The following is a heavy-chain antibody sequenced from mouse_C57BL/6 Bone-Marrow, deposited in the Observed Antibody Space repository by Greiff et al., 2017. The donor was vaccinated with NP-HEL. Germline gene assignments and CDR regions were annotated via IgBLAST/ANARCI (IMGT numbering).Heavy chain of an antibody. D-gene: IGHD2-3*01. Sequence: VKLMESGPELVKPGASVKLSCKASGYTFTSYDINWVKQRPGQGLEWIGWIYPRDGSTKYNEKFKGKATLTVDTSSSTAYMELHSLTSEDSAVYFCARYDVYWYFDVWGTGTTVTVSS. CDR1: GYTFTSYD. V-gene: IGHV1-85*01. CDR3: ARYDVYWYFDV. CDR2: IYPRDGST. J-gene: IGHJ1*03.